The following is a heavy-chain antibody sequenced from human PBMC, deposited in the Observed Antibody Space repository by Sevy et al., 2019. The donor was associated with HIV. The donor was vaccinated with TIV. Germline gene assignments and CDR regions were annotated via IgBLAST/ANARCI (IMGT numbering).Heavy chain of an antibody. CDR1: GDTFTNNY. CDR3: VRADPDQHVDS. CDR2: VAPSAGNT. Sequence: ASVKVSCKASGDTFTNNYIHWVRQAPGQGLEWMGMVAPSAGNTTYTLKFQGRVTMTRDTSTSILYMDLSSLRAEYTAVYYCVRADPDQHVDSWGQGTLVTVSS. V-gene: IGHV1-46*01. J-gene: IGHJ4*02.